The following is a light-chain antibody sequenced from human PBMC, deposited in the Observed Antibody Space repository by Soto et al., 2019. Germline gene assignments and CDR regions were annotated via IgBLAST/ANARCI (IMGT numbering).Light chain of an antibody. J-gene: IGKJ1*01. CDR1: QHINSY. Sequence: IPITQPPSTLSSSGGDRGTLTGRTSQHINSYLAWYQQKPGKAARLLIFAASTLQSGVPSRFSGSGSGTDFTLTISSLQPEDFATYYCRQDYNYSWTFGQGTKVDIK. CDR3: RQDYNYSWT. CDR2: AAS. V-gene: IGKV1-6*01.